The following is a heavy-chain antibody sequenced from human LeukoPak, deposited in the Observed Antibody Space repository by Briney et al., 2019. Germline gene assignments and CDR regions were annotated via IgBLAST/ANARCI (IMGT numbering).Heavy chain of an antibody. Sequence: GGSLRLSRAASGFTFRSYSMNWVRHAPGRGGEWVSSLSKSSRYIYSADSVWGRFTISRDNAKSSLYLPMNSLRAADTAVYYCAREWGWNSNYYYYGMDVWGQGTTVTVSS. CDR2: LSKSSRYI. CDR3: AREWGWNSNYYYYGMDV. CDR1: GFTFRSYS. D-gene: IGHD1-7*01. J-gene: IGHJ6*02. V-gene: IGHV3-21*01.